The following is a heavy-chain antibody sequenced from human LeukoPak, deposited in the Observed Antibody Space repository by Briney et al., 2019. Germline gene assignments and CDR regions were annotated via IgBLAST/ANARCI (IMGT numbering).Heavy chain of an antibody. Sequence: SETLSLTCTVSGGSIRSYYWSWIRQTPGKGLEWIGYKYYDGNSGNTNYNLSLESRVTISVDTSKNHVSLNLTSVTAADTAVYYCVRPESAGTKYRFDYWGQGALVTVSS. D-gene: IGHD1-1*01. CDR2: KYYDGNSGNT. J-gene: IGHJ4*02. CDR3: VRPESAGTKYRFDY. V-gene: IGHV4-59*01. CDR1: GGSIRSYY.